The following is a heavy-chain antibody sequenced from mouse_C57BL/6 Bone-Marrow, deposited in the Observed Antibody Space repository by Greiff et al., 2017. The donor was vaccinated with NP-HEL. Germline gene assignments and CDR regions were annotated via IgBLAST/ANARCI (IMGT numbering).Heavy chain of an antibody. CDR2: IYPGDGDT. J-gene: IGHJ2*01. Sequence: VQLQQSGPELVKPGASVKISCKASGYAFSSSWMNWVKQRPGKGLEWIGRIYPGDGDTNYNGKFKGKATLTADKSSSTAYMQLSSLTSEDSAVYCCARGVLPYFDYWGQGTTLTVSS. CDR1: GYAFSSSW. D-gene: IGHD1-1*01. V-gene: IGHV1-82*01. CDR3: ARGVLPYFDY.